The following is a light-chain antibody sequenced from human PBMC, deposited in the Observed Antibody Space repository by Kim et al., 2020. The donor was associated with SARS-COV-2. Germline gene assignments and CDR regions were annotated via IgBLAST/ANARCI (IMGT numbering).Light chain of an antibody. CDR2: SNN. V-gene: IGLV1-47*01. J-gene: IGLJ2*01. Sequence: QPVLTQPPSASGTPGQRVTISCSGSRSNIGSKFVYWYQQLPGTAPTLLIYSNNQWPSGVPDRFSGSKSGALASLTISGLRSEDEADYYCASWDDNLSGVIFGGGTQLTVL. CDR3: ASWDDNLSGVI. CDR1: RSNIGSKF.